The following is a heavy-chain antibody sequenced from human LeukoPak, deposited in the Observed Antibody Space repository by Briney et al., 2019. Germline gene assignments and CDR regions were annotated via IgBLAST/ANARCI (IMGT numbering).Heavy chain of an antibody. D-gene: IGHD3-22*01. Sequence: PGGSLRLSCAASGFTFRSYGMHWVRQAPGKGLEWVAIIRYDGTNKYYADSVKGRFTISRDNSKNTLYLQMNSLRAEDTAVYYCAADRDYYDSSGYYGRLYYFDYWGQGTLVTVSS. CDR3: AADRDYYDSSGYYGRLYYFDY. CDR1: GFTFRSYG. V-gene: IGHV3-30*02. CDR2: IRYDGTNK. J-gene: IGHJ4*02.